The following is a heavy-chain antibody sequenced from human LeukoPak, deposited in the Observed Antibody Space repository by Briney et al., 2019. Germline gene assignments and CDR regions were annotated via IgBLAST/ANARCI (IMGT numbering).Heavy chain of an antibody. J-gene: IGHJ4*02. D-gene: IGHD6-19*01. V-gene: IGHV3-30*02. Sequence: GGSLRLSCAASGFTFSSYGMHWVRQAPGKGLEWVAFIRYDGSNKYYADSVKGRFTISRDNSKNTLYLQLNSLRAEDTAVYYCAKDSLYWAVAGPTYFDYWGQGTLVTVSS. CDR2: IRYDGSNK. CDR1: GFTFSSYG. CDR3: AKDSLYWAVAGPTYFDY.